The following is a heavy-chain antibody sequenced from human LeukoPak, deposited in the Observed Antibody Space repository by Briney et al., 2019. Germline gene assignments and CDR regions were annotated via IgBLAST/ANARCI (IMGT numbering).Heavy chain of an antibody. CDR1: GYTFTSYG. D-gene: IGHD1-26*01. CDR2: ISAYNGNT. Sequence: ASVKVSCKASGYTFTSYGISWVRQAPGQGLEWMGWISAYNGNTNYAQKLQGRVTMTTDTSTSTAYVELRSLRSDDTAVYYCARDGGGVGALSPDYWGQGTLVTVSS. J-gene: IGHJ4*02. V-gene: IGHV1-18*01. CDR3: ARDGGGVGALSPDY.